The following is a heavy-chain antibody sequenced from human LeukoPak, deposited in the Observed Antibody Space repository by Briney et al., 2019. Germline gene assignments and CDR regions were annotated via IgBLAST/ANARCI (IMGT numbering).Heavy chain of an antibody. CDR2: IYYSGST. CDR3: ASKEVITRIFDY. J-gene: IGHJ4*02. CDR1: GGSITGYY. V-gene: IGHV4-59*01. D-gene: IGHD3-22*01. Sequence: ASETLSLTCTVSGGSITGYYWSWIRQPPGKGLEWIGYIYYSGSTNYNPSLKSRVTISVDTSKNQFSLKLSSVTAADTAVYYCASKEVITRIFDYWGQGTLVTVSS.